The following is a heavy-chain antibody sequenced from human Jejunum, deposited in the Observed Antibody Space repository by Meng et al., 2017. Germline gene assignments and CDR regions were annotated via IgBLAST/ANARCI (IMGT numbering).Heavy chain of an antibody. Sequence: VHPQEVGPGLVKPSGTLSLTWQVSGDSISSTSWWDWLRQPPGKGLEWIGEIYHSGRSNFIPSLKSRVSISLDESKNQFSLTLNSVTAADTAVYYCARGVGDIRFGFDYWGQGILVTVSS. V-gene: IGHV4-4*02. J-gene: IGHJ4*02. CDR1: GDSISSTSW. D-gene: IGHD3-16*01. CDR3: ARGVGDIRFGFDY. CDR2: IYHSGRS.